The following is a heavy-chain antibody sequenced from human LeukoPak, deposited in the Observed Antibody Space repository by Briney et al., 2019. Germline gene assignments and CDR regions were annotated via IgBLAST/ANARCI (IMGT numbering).Heavy chain of an antibody. CDR3: GRDFWSGHQGGYDY. CDR2: INSDGSST. CDR1: GFTFSSYW. Sequence: GGSLRLSCAASGFTFSSYWMRWVRQAPGKGLVWVSRINSDGSSTSYADSVKGRFTISRDNAKNTLYLQLNSLRAEDTAVYYCGRDFWSGHQGGYDYWGQGTLVTVSS. J-gene: IGHJ4*02. V-gene: IGHV3-74*01. D-gene: IGHD3-3*01.